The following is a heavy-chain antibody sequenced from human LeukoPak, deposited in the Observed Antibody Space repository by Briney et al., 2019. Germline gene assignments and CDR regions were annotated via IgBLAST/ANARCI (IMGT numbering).Heavy chain of an antibody. CDR2: INSDGSRT. Sequence: GGSLRLSCAASGFTFSTHWMHWVRQVPGKGLVWVSRINSDGSRTTYADSVKGRLTISRDNAKNTLYLQMNSLRAEDTAVYYCARGMGVTTLDRWGQGTLVTVPS. D-gene: IGHD4-23*01. CDR3: ARGMGVTTLDR. V-gene: IGHV3-74*01. CDR1: GFTFSTHW. J-gene: IGHJ4*02.